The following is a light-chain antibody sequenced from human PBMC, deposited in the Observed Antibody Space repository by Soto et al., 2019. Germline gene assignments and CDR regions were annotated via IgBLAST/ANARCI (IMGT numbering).Light chain of an antibody. Sequence: QSALTQPASVSGSPGQSIAISCTGTSGDVGAYDYVSWYQHHPDKAPKLMIYEVSNRPSGVSDRFSGSKSVYTATLTISGLHAEYEADYYCASHTTSDTRVFGTGTKLTVL. CDR3: ASHTTSDTRV. CDR2: EVS. CDR1: SGDVGAYDY. J-gene: IGLJ1*01. V-gene: IGLV2-14*01.